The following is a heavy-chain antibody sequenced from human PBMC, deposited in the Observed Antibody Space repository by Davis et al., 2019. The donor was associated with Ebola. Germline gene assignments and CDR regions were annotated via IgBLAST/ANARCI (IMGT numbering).Heavy chain of an antibody. CDR1: GFTFSSYA. J-gene: IGHJ4*02. V-gene: IGHV3-30*04. CDR2: ISYDGSNK. CDR3: ARRADY. Sequence: GESLKISCAASGFTFSSYAMHWVRQAPGKGLEWVAVISYDGSNKHYADSVKGRFTISRDNSKNTLYLQMSSLRAEDTAVYYCARRADYWGQGTLVTVSS.